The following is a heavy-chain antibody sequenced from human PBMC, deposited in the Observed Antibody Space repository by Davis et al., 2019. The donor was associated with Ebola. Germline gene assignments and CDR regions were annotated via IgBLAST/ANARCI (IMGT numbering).Heavy chain of an antibody. V-gene: IGHV3-9*01. CDR3: AKVYDYSTLAAFDI. CDR2: ISWNSGSI. CDR1: GFTFDDYA. Sequence: PGGSLRLSCAASGFTFDDYAMHWVRHAPGKGLEWVSGISWNSGSIGYADSVKGRFTISRDNAKNSLYLQMNSLRAEDTALYYCAKVYDYSTLAAFDIWGQGTMVTVSS. J-gene: IGHJ3*02. D-gene: IGHD4-11*01.